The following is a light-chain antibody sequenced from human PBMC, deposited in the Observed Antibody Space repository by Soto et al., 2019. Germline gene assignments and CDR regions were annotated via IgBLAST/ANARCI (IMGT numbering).Light chain of an antibody. Sequence: DVVMTQSPLSLPVTLGQPASISCRSSQSLVYSDGIAYLNWFHQRPGQSPRRLIYRASNRDSGVRDRFSGSVSGTDFTLTLSRVEAEYVGVYYCMPVTHWPPTFGPGTKVEIK. CDR1: QSLVYSDGIAY. J-gene: IGKJ1*01. CDR2: RAS. V-gene: IGKV2-30*01. CDR3: MPVTHWPPT.